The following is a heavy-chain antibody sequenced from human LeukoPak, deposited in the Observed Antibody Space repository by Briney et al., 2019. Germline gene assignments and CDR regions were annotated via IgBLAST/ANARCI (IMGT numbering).Heavy chain of an antibody. CDR3: TTAVLAAAGGRRFDP. CDR2: IKSKTEGGTT. D-gene: IGHD6-25*01. J-gene: IGHJ5*02. V-gene: IGHV3-15*01. CDR1: GLTFSNAW. Sequence: GGSLRLSCAASGLTFSNAWMSWVRQAPGKGLEWVGRIKSKTEGGTTDYAAPVKGRFTISRDDSKNTLFLQMNSLKTEDTAVYYCTTAVLAAAGGRRFDPWGQGTLVTVSS.